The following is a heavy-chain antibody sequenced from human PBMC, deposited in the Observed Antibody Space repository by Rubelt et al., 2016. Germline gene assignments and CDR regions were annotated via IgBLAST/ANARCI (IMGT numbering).Heavy chain of an antibody. J-gene: IGHJ4*02. CDR3: ARGRGFDY. CDR1: GYTFTSYA. CDR2: INTNPGNA. Sequence: QVQLVQSGSELKKPGASVKVSCKASGYTFTSYAMNWVRQAPGPGLEWMGWINTNPGNATFAAGCTRRFGVAWDTSVSTGYLQIRRLKAGATAGYYCARGRGFDYWGQGTLVTVSS. V-gene: IGHV7-4-1*02.